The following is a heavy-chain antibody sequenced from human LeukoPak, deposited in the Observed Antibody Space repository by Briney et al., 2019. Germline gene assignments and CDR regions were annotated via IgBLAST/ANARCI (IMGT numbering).Heavy chain of an antibody. CDR2: IIPILGIA. CDR1: GYTFTSYG. Sequence: EASVKVSCKASGYTFTSYGISWVRQAPGQGLEWMGRIIPILGIANCAQKFQGRVTITADKSTSTAYMELSSLRSEDTAVYYCATSKYYYDSSGYYSLRYFDYWGQGTLVTVSS. D-gene: IGHD3-22*01. CDR3: ATSKYYYDSSGYYSLRYFDY. V-gene: IGHV1-69*04. J-gene: IGHJ4*02.